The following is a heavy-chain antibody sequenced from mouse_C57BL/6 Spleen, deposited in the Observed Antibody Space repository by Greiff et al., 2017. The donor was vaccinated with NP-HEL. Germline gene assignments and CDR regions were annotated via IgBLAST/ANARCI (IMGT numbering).Heavy chain of an antibody. V-gene: IGHV1-80*01. J-gene: IGHJ4*01. CDR3: ARYLNYYGSSPYAMDY. CDR2: IYPGDGDT. CDR1: GYAFSSYW. D-gene: IGHD1-1*01. Sequence: QVQLQQSGAELVKPGASVKISCKASGYAFSSYWMNWVKQRPGKGLEWIGQIYPGDGDTNYNGKFKGKATLTADKSSSTAYMQLSSLSSEDSAVYFCARYLNYYGSSPYAMDYWGQGTSVTVSS.